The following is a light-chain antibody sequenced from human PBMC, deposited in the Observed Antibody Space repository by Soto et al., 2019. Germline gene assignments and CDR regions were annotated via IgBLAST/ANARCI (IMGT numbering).Light chain of an antibody. J-gene: IGKJ1*01. CDR3: QEHNSYIPT. CDR1: QSIGGW. V-gene: IGKV1-5*03. CDR2: EAS. Sequence: DIQMTQSPSTLSASVGDRVTITCRASQSIGGWLAWYQQKPGKAPKLLIYEASVLQDGVPSRFSGSGSGTEFTLAIDSLQPDDFATYYCQEHNSYIPTFGPGTKVEIK.